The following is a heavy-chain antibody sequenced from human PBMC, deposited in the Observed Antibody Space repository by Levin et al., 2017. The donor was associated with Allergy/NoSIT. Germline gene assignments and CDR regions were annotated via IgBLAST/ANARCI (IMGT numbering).Heavy chain of an antibody. V-gene: IGHV4-30-2*01. Sequence: PSETLSLTCAVSGDSISIGDYSWSWIRQPPGKGLEWIGYIFHSGSTDYNPSLKSRVTISVDRSKNQFSLKLSSVTAADSAVYYCARVTDYGGNQNYYFELWGRGTLVTVSS. CDR3: ARVTDYGGNQNYYFEL. D-gene: IGHD4-23*01. CDR2: IFHSGST. J-gene: IGHJ2*01. CDR1: GDSISIGDYS.